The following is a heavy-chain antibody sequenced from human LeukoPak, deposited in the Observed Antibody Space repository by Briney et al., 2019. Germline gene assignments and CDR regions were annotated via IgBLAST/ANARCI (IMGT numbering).Heavy chain of an antibody. CDR2: IYYSGST. D-gene: IGHD3-9*01. J-gene: IGHJ4*02. Sequence: SETLSLTCAVYGGSFSGYYWSWIRQPPGKGLEWIGSIYYSGSTYYNPSLKSRVTISVDTSKNQFSLKLSSVTAADTAVYYCASCYDILTGYHDYWGQGTLVTVSS. CDR3: ASCYDILTGYHDY. V-gene: IGHV4-34*01. CDR1: GGSFSGYY.